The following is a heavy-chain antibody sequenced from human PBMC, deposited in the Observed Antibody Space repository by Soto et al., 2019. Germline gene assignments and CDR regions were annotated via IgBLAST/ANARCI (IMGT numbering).Heavy chain of an antibody. D-gene: IGHD2-21*01. CDR2: IIPIFGTA. CDR1: EGTISSYA. V-gene: IGHV1-69*13. Sequence: SEKVSGKAYEGTISSYAISWVRQAPGQGLEWMGGIIPIFGTANYAQKFQGRVTITADESTSTAYMELSSLRSEDTAVYYCARDILSWYYYYYGMDVWGQGITATVSS. CDR3: ARDILSWYYYYYGMDV. J-gene: IGHJ6*02.